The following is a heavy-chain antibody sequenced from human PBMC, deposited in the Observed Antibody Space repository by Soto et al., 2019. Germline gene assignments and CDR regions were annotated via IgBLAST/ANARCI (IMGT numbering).Heavy chain of an antibody. CDR1: GFSFSSCA. Sequence: GGWRGLSGPASGFSFSSCAMSWVRPAPGKGLEWVSAISGSGGSTYYADSVKGRFTISRDNSKNTLYRQMNSLRAEDTAVYYCANSDVAANYFDYWGQGTRVTVSS. V-gene: IGHV3-23*01. CDR3: ANSDVAANYFDY. J-gene: IGHJ4*02. D-gene: IGHD2-15*01. CDR2: ISGSGGST.